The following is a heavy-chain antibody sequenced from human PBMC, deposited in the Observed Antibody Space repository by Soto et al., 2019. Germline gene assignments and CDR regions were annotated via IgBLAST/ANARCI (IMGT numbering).Heavy chain of an antibody. CDR2: ISGSGGST. D-gene: IGHD2-15*01. CDR3: AKSGYCSGGSCYSASNDY. J-gene: IGHJ4*02. CDR1: GFTFSSYA. Sequence: EVQLLESGGGLVQPGGSLRLSCAASGFTFSSYAMSWVHQAPGKGLEWVSAISGSGGSTYYADSVKGRFTISRDNSKNTLYLQMNSLRAEDTAVYYCAKSGYCSGGSCYSASNDYWGQGTLVTVSS. V-gene: IGHV3-23*01.